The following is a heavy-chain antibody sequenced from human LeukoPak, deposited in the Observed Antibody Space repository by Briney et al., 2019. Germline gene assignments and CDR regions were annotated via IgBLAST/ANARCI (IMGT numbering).Heavy chain of an antibody. Sequence: QPGGSLRLSCAASGFTFSSYAMSWVRQAPGEGLEWVSAISGSGGSTYYADSVKGRFTISRDNAKNSLYLQMNSLRAEDTAVYYCARDIEAAGLFLDYWGQGTLVTVSS. CDR2: ISGSGGST. V-gene: IGHV3-23*01. CDR1: GFTFSSYA. J-gene: IGHJ4*02. CDR3: ARDIEAAGLFLDY. D-gene: IGHD6-13*01.